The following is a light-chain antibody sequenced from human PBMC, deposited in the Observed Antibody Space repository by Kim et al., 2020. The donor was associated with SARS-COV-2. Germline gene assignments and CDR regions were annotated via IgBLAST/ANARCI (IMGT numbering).Light chain of an antibody. Sequence: GQEVPTSCTATSSDVGDYKYVSWYQQHPRKAPKLMIYEVSKRPSGAPDRFSGSKSGNTASLTVSGLQAEDEADYYCSSYAGSNNLVFGGGTQLTVL. CDR2: EVS. CDR1: SSDVGDYKY. J-gene: IGLJ2*01. V-gene: IGLV2-8*01. CDR3: SSYAGSNNLV.